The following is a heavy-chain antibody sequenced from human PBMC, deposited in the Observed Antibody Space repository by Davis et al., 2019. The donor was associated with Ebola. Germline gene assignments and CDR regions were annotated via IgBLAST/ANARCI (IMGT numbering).Heavy chain of an antibody. CDR2: INPRGGST. CDR1: GYTFTSHY. CDR3: ARGGITIFGVVTTGSRWFDP. J-gene: IGHJ5*02. D-gene: IGHD3-3*01. Sequence: ASVKVSCKASGYTFTSHYMYWVRQAPGQGLEWMGIINPRGGSTSYAQKFQGRVTMTRDTSTSTVYMELSSLRSEDTAVYYCARGGITIFGVVTTGSRWFDPWGQGTLVTVPS. V-gene: IGHV1-46*01.